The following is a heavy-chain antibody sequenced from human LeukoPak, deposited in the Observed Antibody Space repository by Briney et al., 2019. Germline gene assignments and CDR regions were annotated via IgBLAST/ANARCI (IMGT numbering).Heavy chain of an antibody. V-gene: IGHV4-30-2*01. CDR2: IYHSGST. CDR3: ALQKLRFLERPGWFDP. D-gene: IGHD3-3*01. J-gene: IGHJ5*02. Sequence: SETLSLTCTVSGGSISSGGHYWSWIRQPPGKGLEWIGYIYHSGSTYYNPSLKSRVTISVDRSKNQFSLKLSSVTAADTAVYYCALQKLRFLERPGWFDPWGQGTLVTVSS. CDR1: GGSISSGGHY.